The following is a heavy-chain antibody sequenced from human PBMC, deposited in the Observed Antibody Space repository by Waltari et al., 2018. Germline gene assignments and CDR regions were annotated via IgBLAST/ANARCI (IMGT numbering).Heavy chain of an antibody. CDR2: FDPENGET. CDR3: ARVTYYDFWSGNGPFDY. Sequence: QVQLVQSGAEVKKPGASVKVSCKVSGYTLTELSMHWVRQAPGKGLEWMGGFDPENGETTYAQNFQGRVTMTEDTSTDTAYMELSSLKASDTAMYYCARVTYYDFWSGNGPFDYWGQGTLVTVSS. J-gene: IGHJ4*02. D-gene: IGHD3-3*01. V-gene: IGHV1-24*01. CDR1: GYTLTELS.